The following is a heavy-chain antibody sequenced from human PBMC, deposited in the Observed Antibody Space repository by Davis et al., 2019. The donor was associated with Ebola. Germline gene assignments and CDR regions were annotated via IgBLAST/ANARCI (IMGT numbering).Heavy chain of an antibody. D-gene: IGHD6-13*01. CDR3: ARVLSASAAASNYFDY. CDR2: ISYDGSNK. CDR1: GFTFSSYS. V-gene: IGHV3-30*03. J-gene: IGHJ4*02. Sequence: PGGSLRLSCAASGFTFSSYSMNWVRQAPGKGLEWVAVISYDGSNKYYADSVKGRFTISRDNSKNTLYLQMNSLRAEDTAVYYCARVLSASAAASNYFDYWGQGTLVTVSS.